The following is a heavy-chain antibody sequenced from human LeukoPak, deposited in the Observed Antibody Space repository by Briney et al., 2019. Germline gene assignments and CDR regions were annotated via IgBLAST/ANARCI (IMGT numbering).Heavy chain of an antibody. CDR2: ISAYNGNT. D-gene: IGHD6-13*01. CDR3: ARDLAAAGTEFYYYYGMDV. Sequence: ASVKVSCKASGYTFTSYGISWVRQAPGQGLEWMGWISAYNGNTNYAQKLQGRVTMTTDTSTSTAYMELRSLRSDDTAVYYCARDLAAAGTEFYYYYGMDVWGQGTTVTVSS. J-gene: IGHJ6*02. V-gene: IGHV1-18*01. CDR1: GYTFTSYG.